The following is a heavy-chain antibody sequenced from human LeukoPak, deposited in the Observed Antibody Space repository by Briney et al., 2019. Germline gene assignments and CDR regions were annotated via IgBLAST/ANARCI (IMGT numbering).Heavy chain of an antibody. J-gene: IGHJ4*02. Sequence: GGSLRLSCSASGFTFSTYPIHWVRQVPGKGLVWVSRINSDGSSTYYADSVKGRFTISRDNAKNTLYLQMNSLRVEDTAVYYCARRDYFENWGQGTLVTVSS. CDR3: ARRDYFEN. V-gene: IGHV3-74*01. CDR1: GFTFSTYP. D-gene: IGHD5-24*01. CDR2: INSDGSST.